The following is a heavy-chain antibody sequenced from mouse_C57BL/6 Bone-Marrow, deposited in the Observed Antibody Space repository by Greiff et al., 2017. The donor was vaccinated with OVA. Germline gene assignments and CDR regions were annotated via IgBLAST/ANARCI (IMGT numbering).Heavy chain of an antibody. CDR1: GFTFSDYG. CDR3: ARTKFYVSSYGY. D-gene: IGHD1-1*01. CDR2: ISSGSSNI. J-gene: IGHJ2*01. V-gene: IGHV5-17*01. Sequence: EVHLVESGGGLVKPGGSLKLSCAASGFTFSDYGMHWVRQAPEKGLEWVAYISSGSSNIYYADTVKGRFTISRDNAKNTLFLQMTSLRSEDTAMYYCARTKFYVSSYGYWGQGTTLTVSS.